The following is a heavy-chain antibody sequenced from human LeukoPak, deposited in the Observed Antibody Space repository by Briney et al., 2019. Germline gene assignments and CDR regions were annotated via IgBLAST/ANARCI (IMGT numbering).Heavy chain of an antibody. CDR2: ISISSSYI. D-gene: IGHD6-13*01. J-gene: IGHJ4*02. V-gene: IGHV3-21*01. CDR3: ARGSPGQQLVLFDY. CDR1: GFTFDDYG. Sequence: GGSLRLSCAASGFTFDDYGMSWVRQAPGKGLEWVSYISISSSYIYYADSVKGRFAISRDNAKNSLYLQMNSLRAEDTAVYYCARGSPGQQLVLFDYWGQGTLVTVSS.